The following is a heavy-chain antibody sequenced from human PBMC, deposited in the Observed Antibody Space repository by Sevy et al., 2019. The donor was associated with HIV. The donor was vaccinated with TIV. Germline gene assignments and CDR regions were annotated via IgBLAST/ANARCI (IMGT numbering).Heavy chain of an antibody. D-gene: IGHD1-1*01. V-gene: IGHV3-11*04. Sequence: GGSLRLSCAASGFTFSDYYMSWIRQAPGKGLEWVSSISTSGSNRDYADSLKGRVTISRDNAKKSLYLQMNSLRAEDTAIYFCAKRGGQYDLGMDVWGQGTTVTVSS. CDR3: AKRGGQYDLGMDV. J-gene: IGHJ6*02. CDR2: ISTSGSNR. CDR1: GFTFSDYY.